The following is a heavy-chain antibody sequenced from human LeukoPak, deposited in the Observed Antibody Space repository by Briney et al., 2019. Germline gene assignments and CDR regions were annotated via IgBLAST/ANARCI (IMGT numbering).Heavy chain of an antibody. V-gene: IGHV1-69*13. Sequence: SVKVSCKASGYTFTSYGINWVRQAPGQGLEWMGGIIPIFGTANYAQKFQGRVTITADESTSTAYMELSSLRSEDTAVYYCARAPYDYGDYVTSEPWGQGTLVTVSS. J-gene: IGHJ5*02. CDR3: ARAPYDYGDYVTSEP. D-gene: IGHD4-17*01. CDR1: GYTFTSYG. CDR2: IIPIFGTA.